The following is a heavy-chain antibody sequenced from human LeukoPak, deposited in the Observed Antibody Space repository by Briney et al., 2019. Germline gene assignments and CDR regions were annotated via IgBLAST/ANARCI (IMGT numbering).Heavy chain of an antibody. Sequence: GASVRLSCTASGYTFTSYGISWVRQAPGQGLEWMGWISAYNGNTNYAQTLQGRVTMTTDTSTSTAYMEVRSLRPDDTAVYYCARGTKMTIRFDYWGQGTLVTVSS. CDR2: ISAYNGNT. V-gene: IGHV1-18*01. CDR1: GYTFTSYG. J-gene: IGHJ4*02. D-gene: IGHD4/OR15-4a*01. CDR3: ARGTKMTIRFDY.